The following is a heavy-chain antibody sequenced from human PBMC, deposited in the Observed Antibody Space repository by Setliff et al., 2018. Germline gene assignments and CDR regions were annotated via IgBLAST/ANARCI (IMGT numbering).Heavy chain of an antibody. Sequence: SVKVSCKASGYTFNNYFLHWVRQAPGQGLEWMGGTIPMFGTTEYAQKFQGRLTIITDESTNTAFMQLSSLRSDDTAVYYCVREGVDSRSSTDYRYYMDVWGKGTTVTVSS. J-gene: IGHJ6*03. CDR2: TIPMFGTT. V-gene: IGHV1-69*05. CDR1: GYTFNNYF. CDR3: VREGVDSRSSTDYRYYMDV. D-gene: IGHD3-22*01.